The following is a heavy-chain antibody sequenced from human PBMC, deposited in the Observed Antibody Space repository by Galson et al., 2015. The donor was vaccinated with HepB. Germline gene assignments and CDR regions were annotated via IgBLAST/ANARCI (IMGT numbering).Heavy chain of an antibody. CDR1: GFTFSSYA. J-gene: IGHJ6*02. Sequence: SLRLSCAASGFTFSSYAMHWVRQAPGQGLEWVAVISYDGSNKYYADSVKGRFTISRDNSKNTLYLQMNSLRAEDTAVYYCARSGGYCSSTSCYVGGDYYYYGMDVWGQGTTVTVSS. D-gene: IGHD2-2*01. CDR3: ARSGGYCSSTSCYVGGDYYYYGMDV. V-gene: IGHV3-30-3*01. CDR2: ISYDGSNK.